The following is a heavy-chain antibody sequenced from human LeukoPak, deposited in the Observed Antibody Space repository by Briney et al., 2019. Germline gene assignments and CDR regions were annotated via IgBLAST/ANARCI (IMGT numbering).Heavy chain of an antibody. D-gene: IGHD6-19*01. J-gene: IGHJ6*02. Sequence: ASVKVSCKASGYTFTSYYMHWVRQAPGQGLEWMGWINPNSGGTNYAQRFQGRVTMTRDTSISTAYMELSRLRSDDTAVYYCARTIAVAGKGMDVWGQGTTVTVSS. CDR3: ARTIAVAGKGMDV. CDR1: GYTFTSYY. CDR2: INPNSGGT. V-gene: IGHV1-2*02.